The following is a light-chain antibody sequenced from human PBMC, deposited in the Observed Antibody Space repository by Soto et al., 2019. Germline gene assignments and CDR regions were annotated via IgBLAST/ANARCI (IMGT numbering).Light chain of an antibody. V-gene: IGLV2-14*01. CDR1: SSDVGGYNY. J-gene: IGLJ2*01. CDR2: DVN. CDR3: SSYTSSYTRV. Sequence: QSALTQPASVSGSPRQSITISCTGTSSDVGGYNYVSWYQQHPGKAPKLMIYDVNNRPSGVSNRFSGSKSGNTASLTISGLQAEDEADYYCSSYTSSYTRVFCGGTKLTVL.